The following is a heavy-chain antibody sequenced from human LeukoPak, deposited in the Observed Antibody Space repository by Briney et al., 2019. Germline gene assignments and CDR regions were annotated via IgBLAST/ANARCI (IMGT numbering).Heavy chain of an antibody. V-gene: IGHV1-18*01. CDR3: ARGEVSASLYYFDF. J-gene: IGHJ4*02. D-gene: IGHD5/OR15-5a*01. CDR2: VSGYTGNT. Sequence: ASVKVSCKTSGYTFTTYGGSWVRQAPGQGLQWMVWVSGYTGNTNYAERFQGRVTMTTDTSTSTVYIELTSLRSDDTAVYYCARGEVSASLYYFDFWGQGTLVTVS. CDR1: GYTFTTYG.